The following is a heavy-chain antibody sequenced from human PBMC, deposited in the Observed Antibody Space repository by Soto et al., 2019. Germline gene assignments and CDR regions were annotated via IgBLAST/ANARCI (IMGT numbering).Heavy chain of an antibody. CDR1: GDSISSSGYY. V-gene: IGHV4-39*01. D-gene: IGHD1-26*01. Sequence: SETLSLTCTVSGDSISSSGYYWGWIRQPPGKGLEWIGSIYYSGSTYYNPSLQSRVTISVDTSKNQFSLKLSSVTAADAAVYYCARLNSGTYPEAIDYWGQGTLVTVSS. CDR2: IYYSGST. J-gene: IGHJ4*02. CDR3: ARLNSGTYPEAIDY.